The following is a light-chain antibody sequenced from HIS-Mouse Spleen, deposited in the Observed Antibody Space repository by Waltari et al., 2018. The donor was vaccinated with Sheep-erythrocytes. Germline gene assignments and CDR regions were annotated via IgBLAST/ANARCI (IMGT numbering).Light chain of an antibody. CDR2: EDS. CDR1: ALPKKY. J-gene: IGLJ2*01. CDR3: YSTDSSGNHRV. Sequence: SYELTQPPSVSVSPGQTARITCSGDALPKKYAYWYQQKSGQAPGPVIYEDSKRPGGMPERFSGSSSGTMATLTISGAQVEDEADYYCYSTDSSGNHRVFGGGTKLTVL. V-gene: IGLV3-10*01.